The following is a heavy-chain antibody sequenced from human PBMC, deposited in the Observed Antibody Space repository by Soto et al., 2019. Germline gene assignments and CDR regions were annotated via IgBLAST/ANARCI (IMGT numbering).Heavy chain of an antibody. Sequence: ANPLSLTFTGLDDPFRDSYWTWSRQVPGKGLECIGLVFHSATTSYNPSLKTRVAISDDTSKKQFSLRLTSVSAADTAIYYCARGHYSSGWPIDHWGQGILVTVS. CDR2: VFHSATT. CDR3: ARGHYSSGWPIDH. J-gene: IGHJ4*02. D-gene: IGHD6-19*01. V-gene: IGHV4-59*01. CDR1: DDPFRDSY.